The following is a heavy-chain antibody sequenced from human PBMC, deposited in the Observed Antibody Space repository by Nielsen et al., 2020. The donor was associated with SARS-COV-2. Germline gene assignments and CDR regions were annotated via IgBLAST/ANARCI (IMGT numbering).Heavy chain of an antibody. V-gene: IGHV4-30-4*01. D-gene: IGHD2/OR15-2a*01. J-gene: IGHJ5*02. CDR3: ARGNLYGGLNWFDP. CDR2: IYYSGST. CDR1: GGSISSGDYY. Sequence: LRLSCTVSGGSISSGDYYWSWIRQPPGKGLEWIGYIYYSGSTYYNPSLKSRVTISVDTSKNQFSLKLSSVTAADTAVYYCARGNLYGGLNWFDPGGQGTLVTVSS.